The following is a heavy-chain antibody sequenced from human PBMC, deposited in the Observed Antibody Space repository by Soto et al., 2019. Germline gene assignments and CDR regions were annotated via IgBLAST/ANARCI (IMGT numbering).Heavy chain of an antibody. CDR3: ARLGLLLFDC. D-gene: IGHD2-21*01. Sequence: QLQLQESGPGLVKPSETLSLTCTVSGGSISSSSYYWGWIRQPPGKGLEWIGSIYYSGSTYYNPSLKSRVTIAVATSKNQFSRKLSSVSAADPAVYYCARLGLLLFDCWGQGTLVTVSS. J-gene: IGHJ4*02. CDR2: IYYSGST. CDR1: GGSISSSSYY. V-gene: IGHV4-39*01.